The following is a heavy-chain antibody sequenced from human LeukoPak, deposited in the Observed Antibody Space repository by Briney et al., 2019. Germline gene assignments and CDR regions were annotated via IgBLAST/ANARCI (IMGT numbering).Heavy chain of an antibody. J-gene: IGHJ4*02. CDR3: ARVRYRLAETYIDY. Sequence: ASVKVSCKASGYTFTTYAMNWVRQAPGQGLEWMGWINPNSGDTNYAQKFQGRVTMTRDTSVSTAYMELSRLRSDDTAVYYCARVRYRLAETYIDYWGQGTLVTVSS. CDR2: INPNSGDT. CDR1: GYTFTTYA. V-gene: IGHV1-2*02. D-gene: IGHD3-16*01.